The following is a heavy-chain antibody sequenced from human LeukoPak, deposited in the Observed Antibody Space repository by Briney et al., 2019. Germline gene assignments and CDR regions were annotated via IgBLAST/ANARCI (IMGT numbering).Heavy chain of an antibody. CDR2: IYYSGNT. CDR3: ARAFHYYGSGNYLRY. J-gene: IGHJ4*02. D-gene: IGHD3-10*01. Sequence: SETLSLTCTVSGDSVSSGSYYWNWIRQPPGKGLGWIGYIYYSGNTNYNPSLKSRVTISVDTSKNQFSLKLSSVTAADTAVYYCARAFHYYGSGNYLRYWGQGTLVTVSS. CDR1: GDSVSSGSYY. V-gene: IGHV4-61*01.